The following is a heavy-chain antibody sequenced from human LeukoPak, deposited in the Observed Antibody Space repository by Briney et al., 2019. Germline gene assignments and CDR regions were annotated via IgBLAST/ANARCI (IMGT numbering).Heavy chain of an antibody. J-gene: IGHJ6*03. CDR2: INPNNGGT. CDR3: ARDPAHYYYLDV. CDR1: GYTFTGYY. V-gene: IGHV1-2*02. Sequence: ASVKVSCKASGYTFTGYYLHWLRQAPGQGLEWMGWINPNNGGTKYAQKLQDRFTMTRDTSISTVYMELTRLRSDDTAVYYCARDPAHYYYLDVWGRGTTVTVSS.